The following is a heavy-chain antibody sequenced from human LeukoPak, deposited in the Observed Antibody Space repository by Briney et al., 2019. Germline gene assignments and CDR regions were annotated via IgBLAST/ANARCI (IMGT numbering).Heavy chain of an antibody. J-gene: IGHJ3*02. CDR1: GGSISSYY. Sequence: SETLSLTCTVSGGSISSYYWSWIRQPPGKGLEWIGYIYYSGSTNYNPSLKSRVTISVDTSKSQFSLKLSSVTAADTAVYYCAYPRGYCSSTSCYRGGDAFDIWGQGTMVTVSS. CDR2: IYYSGST. V-gene: IGHV4-59*08. CDR3: AYPRGYCSSTSCYRGGDAFDI. D-gene: IGHD2-2*02.